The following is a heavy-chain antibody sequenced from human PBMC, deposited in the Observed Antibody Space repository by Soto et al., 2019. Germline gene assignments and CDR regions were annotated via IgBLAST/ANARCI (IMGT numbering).Heavy chain of an antibody. V-gene: IGHV3-64*01. Sequence: GGGPRPSCSASGFTLRGYSMGWVRPAPGKGLEYVSGISSNGVGTYYANSVQGRFTISRDNSKNTVYLQMGSLRPEDMAVYYCARRARPDFYYMDVWGKGTTVTVSS. CDR2: ISSNGVGT. D-gene: IGHD6-6*01. CDR1: GFTLRGYS. J-gene: IGHJ6*03. CDR3: ARRARPDFYYMDV.